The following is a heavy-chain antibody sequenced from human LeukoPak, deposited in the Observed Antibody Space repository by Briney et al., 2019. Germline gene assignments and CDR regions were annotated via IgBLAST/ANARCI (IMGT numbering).Heavy chain of an antibody. V-gene: IGHV3-49*04. CDR2: IRSKAYGGTT. Sequence: GGSLRLSCTASGFTFGDYARSWVRQAPGKGLEWVGFIRSKAYGGTTEYAASVKGRFTISRDDSKSIAYLQMNSLKTEDTAVYYCTRNQYYDILTGYYGLGWFDPWGQGTLVTVSS. J-gene: IGHJ5*02. CDR3: TRNQYYDILTGYYGLGWFDP. CDR1: GFTFGDYA. D-gene: IGHD3-9*01.